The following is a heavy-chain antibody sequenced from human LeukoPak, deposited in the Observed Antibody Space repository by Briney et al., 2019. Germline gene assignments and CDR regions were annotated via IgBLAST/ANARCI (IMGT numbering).Heavy chain of an antibody. Sequence: GGSLRLSCAASGFTFSSYGMHWGRQGPGKGLEWVAFIRYDGSKKYYADSVKGLFPISRDNSKNPLYLQMNSLRAEATAVYYCAKDLIVVVPAAILIFEAYYYYYMDVWGKGTTVTVSS. CDR3: AKDLIVVVPAAILIFEAYYYYYMDV. V-gene: IGHV3-30*02. D-gene: IGHD2-2*01. CDR2: IRYDGSKK. J-gene: IGHJ6*03. CDR1: GFTFSSYG.